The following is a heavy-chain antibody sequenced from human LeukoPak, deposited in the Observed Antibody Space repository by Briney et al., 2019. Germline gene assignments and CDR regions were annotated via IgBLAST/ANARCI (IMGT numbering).Heavy chain of an antibody. CDR3: ARDAVDTANAV. CDR1: GFTFSSYA. CDR2: ISYDGSNK. Sequence: GGSLRLSCAASGFTFSSYAMHWFRQAPGKGLEWVAVISYDGSNKYYADSVKGRFTISRDNAKNTLYLQMNSLRAEDTAVYYCARDAVDTANAVWGQGTTVTVSS. D-gene: IGHD5-18*01. J-gene: IGHJ6*02. V-gene: IGHV3-30-3*01.